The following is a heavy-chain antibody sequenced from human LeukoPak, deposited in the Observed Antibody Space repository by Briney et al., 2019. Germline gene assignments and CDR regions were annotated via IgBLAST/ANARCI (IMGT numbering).Heavy chain of an antibody. CDR1: GGSISSGDYY. D-gene: IGHD6-13*01. J-gene: IGHJ4*02. CDR2: IYHSGST. CDR3: ARGVAAAGTEDY. Sequence: KPSQTLSLTCTVSGGSISSGDYYWSWIRQPPGKGLEWIGYIYHSGSTYYNPSLKSRVTISVDTSKNQFSLKLSSVTAADTAVYYCARGVAAAGTEDYWGQGTLVTVSS. V-gene: IGHV4-30-4*01.